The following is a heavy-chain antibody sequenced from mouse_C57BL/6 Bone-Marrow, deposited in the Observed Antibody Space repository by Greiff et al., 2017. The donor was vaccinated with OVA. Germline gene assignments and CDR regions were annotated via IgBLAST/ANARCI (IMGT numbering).Heavy chain of an antibody. D-gene: IGHD2-3*01. J-gene: IGHJ2*01. V-gene: IGHV14-3*01. CDR1: GFNIKNTY. Sequence: EVKLVESVAELVRPGASVKLSCTASGFNIKNTYMHWVKQRPEQGLEWIGRIDPANGNTKYAPKFQGKATITADTSSNTAYLQLSSLTSEDTAIYYCARWLLPRTNYFDYWGQGTTLTVSS. CDR3: ARWLLPRTNYFDY. CDR2: IDPANGNT.